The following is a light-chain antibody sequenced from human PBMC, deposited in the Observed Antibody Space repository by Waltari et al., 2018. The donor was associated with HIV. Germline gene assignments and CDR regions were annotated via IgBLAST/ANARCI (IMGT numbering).Light chain of an antibody. J-gene: IGLJ3*02. CDR2: DAD. V-gene: IGLV2-14*01. Sequence: QSALTQPASVSGSPGQTITISCSTSTAAILNHHSISCFRHPPTEAPHLILLDADIRASVSPYRYSGSKTDTTASLTISGLQFEDEGDYYCTSSMPGGALLFGGGTKVTVL. CDR1: TAAILNHHS. CDR3: TSSMPGGALL.